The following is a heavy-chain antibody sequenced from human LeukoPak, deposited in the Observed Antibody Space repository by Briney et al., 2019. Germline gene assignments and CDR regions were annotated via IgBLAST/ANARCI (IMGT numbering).Heavy chain of an antibody. CDR3: ARNTLQYYYYGFDV. J-gene: IGHJ6*02. V-gene: IGHV4-59*08. CDR2: VYYSGST. Sequence: PSETLSLTCTVSGGSISSYYWSWIRQPPGKGLEWIGYVYYSGSTNYNPSLKSRVTISVDTSKNQFSLELSSVTAADTAVYYCARNTLQYYYYGFDVWGQGTTVTVSS. CDR1: GGSISSYY.